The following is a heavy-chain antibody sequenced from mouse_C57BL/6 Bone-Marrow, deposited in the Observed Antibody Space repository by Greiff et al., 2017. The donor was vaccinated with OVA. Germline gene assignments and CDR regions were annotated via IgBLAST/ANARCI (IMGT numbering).Heavy chain of an antibody. CDR3: ARDPSFYGSSYEYYFDY. CDR2: IYPRDGST. D-gene: IGHD1-1*01. J-gene: IGHJ2*01. CDR1: GYTFTSYD. Sequence: VQLQQSGPELVKPGASVKLSCKASGYTFTSYDINWVKQGPGQGLEWIGWIYPRDGSTKYNEKFKGKAPLTVDTSSSTAYMELHSLTSEDSAVLFCARDPSFYGSSYEYYFDYWGQGTTLTVSS. V-gene: IGHV1-85*01.